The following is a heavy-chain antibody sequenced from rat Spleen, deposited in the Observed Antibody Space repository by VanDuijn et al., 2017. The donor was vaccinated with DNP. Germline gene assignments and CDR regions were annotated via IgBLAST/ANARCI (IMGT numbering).Heavy chain of an antibody. Sequence: EVQLVESGGDLVQPGRSLKLSCAASGFTFSNFPMAWVRQAPTKSLEWVATIDTTGGSTFYRDSVRGRFTISRDNAKSSLYLQMDSLRSEDTATYYCARDGTVFRYFDFWGPGTMVTVSS. V-gene: IGHV5-46*01. CDR1: GFTFSNFP. J-gene: IGHJ1*01. D-gene: IGHD5-1*01. CDR2: IDTTGGST. CDR3: ARDGTVFRYFDF.